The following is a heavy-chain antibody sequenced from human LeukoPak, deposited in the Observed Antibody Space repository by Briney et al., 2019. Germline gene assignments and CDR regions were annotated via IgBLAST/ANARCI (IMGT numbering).Heavy chain of an antibody. V-gene: IGHV3-74*03. CDR1: GFNFTGYW. D-gene: IGHD5-24*01. CDR3: ARVRDGYNLVPRGYYYYMDV. CDR2: LYSDGRSL. J-gene: IGHJ6*03. Sequence: GGSLRLSCAGSGFNFTGYWMHWVRQAPGKGLEWISRLYSDGRSLTYADSVMGRFTISRDNAKNMLYLQMNSLRAEDTAVYYCARVRDGYNLVPRGYYYYMDVWGKGTTVTVSS.